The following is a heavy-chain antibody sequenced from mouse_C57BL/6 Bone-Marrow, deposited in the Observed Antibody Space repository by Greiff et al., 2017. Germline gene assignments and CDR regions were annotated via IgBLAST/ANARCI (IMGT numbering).Heavy chain of an antibody. CDR1: GYAFSSSW. CDR2: IYPGDGDT. D-gene: IGHD2-3*01. J-gene: IGHJ4*01. Sequence: QVQLQQSGPELVKPGASVKISCKASGYAFSSSWMNWVKQRPGKGLEWIGRIYPGDGDTNYNGKFKGKATLTVDKSTSTAYMQLSSLTSEDSAVYFCARGLIHDYAMDYWGQGTSVTVSS. V-gene: IGHV1-82*01. CDR3: ARGLIHDYAMDY.